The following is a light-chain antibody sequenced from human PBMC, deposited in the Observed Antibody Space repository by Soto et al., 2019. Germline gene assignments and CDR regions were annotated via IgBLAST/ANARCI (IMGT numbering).Light chain of an antibody. V-gene: IGLV1-51*01. CDR2: DSN. J-gene: IGLJ1*01. CDR1: GSNIGNNY. CDR3: GTWDSSLSAYV. Sequence: SVLTQPPSVSAAPGQKVTISCSGSGSNIGNNYVSWYQQLPGTAPKLLIYDSNKRPSGIPDRFSGSKSGTSATLGITGLQTGDEADYYCGTWDSSLSAYVFGTGTKSPS.